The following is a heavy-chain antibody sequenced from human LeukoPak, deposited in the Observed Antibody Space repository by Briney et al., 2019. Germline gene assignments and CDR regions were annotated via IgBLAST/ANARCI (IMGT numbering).Heavy chain of an antibody. CDR2: INHSGST. J-gene: IGHJ3*02. V-gene: IGHV4-34*01. CDR3: ARSAVVVVAATTGAFDI. D-gene: IGHD2-15*01. Sequence: SETLSLTCAVYGGSFSGYYWSWIRQPPGKGLEWIGEINHSGSTNYNPSLKSRVTISVDTSKNQFSLKLSSVTVADTAVYYCARSAVVVVAATTGAFDIWGQGTMVTVSS. CDR1: GGSFSGYY.